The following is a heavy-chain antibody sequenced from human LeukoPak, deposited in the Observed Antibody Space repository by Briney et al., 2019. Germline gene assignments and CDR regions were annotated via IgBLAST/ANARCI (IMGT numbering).Heavy chain of an antibody. J-gene: IGHJ6*03. CDR2: MNPNSGNT. Sequence: ASVTVSCKASGYTFTSYDINWVRQAPGQGLEWMGWMNPNSGNTGYAQKFQGRVTMTRNTSISTAYMELSSLRPEDTAVYFCARKGPANYYYYYMDVWGKGTTVTVSS. CDR3: ARKGPANYYYYYMDV. V-gene: IGHV1-8*01. CDR1: GYTFTSYD. D-gene: IGHD2-2*01.